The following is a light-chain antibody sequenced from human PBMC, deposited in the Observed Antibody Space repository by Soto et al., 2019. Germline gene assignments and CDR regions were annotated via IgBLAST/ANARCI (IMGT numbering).Light chain of an antibody. V-gene: IGLV2-14*01. CDR1: SSDVGGYNF. CDR2: EVS. Sequence: QSALTQPASVSGSPGQSITVSCTGTSSDVGGYNFVSWYQQHPGEAPKLLIYEVSDRPSGVSNRFSGSKSGNTASLTISGLQTEDEADYYCSSYTSSSTYVFGTGTKVTVL. J-gene: IGLJ1*01. CDR3: SSYTSSSTYV.